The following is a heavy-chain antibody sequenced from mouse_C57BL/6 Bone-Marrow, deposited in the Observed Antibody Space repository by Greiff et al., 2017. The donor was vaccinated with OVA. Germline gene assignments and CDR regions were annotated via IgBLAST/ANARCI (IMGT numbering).Heavy chain of an antibody. J-gene: IGHJ3*01. V-gene: IGHV1-4*01. D-gene: IGHD2-4*01. Sequence: VQLQQSGAELARPGASVKMSCKASGYTFTSYTMHWVKQRPGQGLEWIGYINPSSGYTKYNQKFKDKATLTADKSSSTAYMQLSSLTSEDSAVYYCTRWYDYDGFAYWGQGTLVTVSA. CDR3: TRWYDYDGFAY. CDR1: GYTFTSYT. CDR2: INPSSGYT.